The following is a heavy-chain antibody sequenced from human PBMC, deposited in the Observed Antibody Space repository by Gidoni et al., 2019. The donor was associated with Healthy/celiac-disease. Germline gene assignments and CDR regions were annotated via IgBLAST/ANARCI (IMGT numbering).Heavy chain of an antibody. D-gene: IGHD6-6*01. CDR2: NVYDGSNN. CDR1: GFTFSSYG. CDR3: ARDREASSSSFLDY. J-gene: IGHJ4*02. Sequence: QVQLVESWGGVVQLGRSLRLSCAVSGFTFSSYGMHWVRQAPGKWLEWVAVNVYDGSNNYDASSVKGRFTISRDNSKTTLYLQMNSLRAEDTAVYYCARDREASSSSFLDYWGQGTLVTVSA. V-gene: IGHV3-33*01.